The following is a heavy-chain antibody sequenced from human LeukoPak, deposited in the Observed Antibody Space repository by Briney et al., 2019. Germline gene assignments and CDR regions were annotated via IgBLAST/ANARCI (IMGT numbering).Heavy chain of an antibody. CDR1: GGSISSSSYY. Sequence: SEILSLTCTVSGGSISSSSYYWGWIRQPPGKGLEWIGSIYYSGSTYYNPSLKSRVTISVDTSKNQFSLKLSSVTAADTAVYYCARDPAAAGHYWGQGTLVTVSS. D-gene: IGHD6-13*01. CDR3: ARDPAAAGHY. J-gene: IGHJ4*02. CDR2: IYYSGST. V-gene: IGHV4-39*07.